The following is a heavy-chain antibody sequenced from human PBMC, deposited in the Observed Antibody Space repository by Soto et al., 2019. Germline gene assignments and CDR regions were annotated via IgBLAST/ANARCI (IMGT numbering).Heavy chain of an antibody. CDR1: GGSFSGYY. V-gene: IGHV4-34*02. CDR2: INHSGSP. J-gene: IGHJ3*02. Sequence: QLHLEQRGAGLLKPSETLSLTYDVYGGSFSGYYWSWIRQAPGKGPEWIVDINHSGSPNSNPSLPSRVSVSVDTSKTHFSLKLSSVTAADTAVYYCATFPPEGRTATSRGDDAFDIWGQGTLVTVSS. CDR3: ATFPPEGRTATSRGDDAFDI. D-gene: IGHD3-10*01.